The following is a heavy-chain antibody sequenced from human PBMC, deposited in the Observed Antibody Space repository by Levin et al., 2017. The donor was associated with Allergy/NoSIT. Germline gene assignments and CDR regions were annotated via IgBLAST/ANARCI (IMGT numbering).Heavy chain of an antibody. D-gene: IGHD2-15*01. CDR2: VSSDGNTK. J-gene: IGHJ4*02. CDR1: GFRFSGYG. V-gene: IGHV3-30*18. CDR3: AKDGPTPRPGARWGDPEY. Sequence: GESLKISCAASGFRFSGYGMHWVRQAPGKGLQWVAVVSSDGNTKYYADSVKGRLSISRDNSKNTLSLEINSLRIEDTAVYYCAKDGPTPRPGARWGDPEYWGQGTLVAVSS.